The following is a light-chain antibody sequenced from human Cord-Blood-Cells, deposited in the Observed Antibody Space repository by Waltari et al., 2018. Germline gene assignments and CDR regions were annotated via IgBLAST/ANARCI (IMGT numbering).Light chain of an antibody. J-gene: IGKJ4*01. CDR2: GAS. Sequence: DIVMTQSPATLSVTPGESATLSCRASQSVISNLAWYQQKPGQAPSLLIYGASTRATGIPARFTGSGSRTEFTLKRSIQQYEYFAIYHWQQYNNWPLTFGGGINGEIK. CDR1: QSVISN. V-gene: IGKV3-15*01. CDR3: QQYNNWPLT.